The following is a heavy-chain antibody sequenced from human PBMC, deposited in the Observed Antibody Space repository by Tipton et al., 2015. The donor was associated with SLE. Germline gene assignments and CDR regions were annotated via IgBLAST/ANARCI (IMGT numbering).Heavy chain of an antibody. D-gene: IGHD6-13*01. CDR1: GGSVSSGSYY. Sequence: LSLTCTVSGGSVSSGSYYWSWIRQAPGKGLEWVAVISYDGSNKYYADSVKGRFTISRDNSKNTLYLQMNSLRAEDTAVYYCAGGGSSWSYYYYYMDVWGKGTTVTVS. CDR3: AGGGSSWSYYYYYMDV. V-gene: IGHV3-30-3*01. CDR2: ISYDGSNK. J-gene: IGHJ6*03.